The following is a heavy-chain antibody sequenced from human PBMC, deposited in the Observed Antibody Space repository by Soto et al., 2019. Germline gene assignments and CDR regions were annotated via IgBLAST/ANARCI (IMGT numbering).Heavy chain of an antibody. CDR1: GGTFSSYA. V-gene: IGHV1-69*01. CDR3: ARDHTYYYGSGSYGHFDY. Sequence: QVQLVQSGAEVKKPGSSVKVSCKASGGTFSSYAISWVRQAPGQGLEWMGGIIPIFGTANYAQKFQGRVTITAEESTSTAYMELSSLRSEDTAVYYCARDHTYYYGSGSYGHFDYWGQGTLVTVSS. CDR2: IIPIFGTA. D-gene: IGHD3-10*01. J-gene: IGHJ4*02.